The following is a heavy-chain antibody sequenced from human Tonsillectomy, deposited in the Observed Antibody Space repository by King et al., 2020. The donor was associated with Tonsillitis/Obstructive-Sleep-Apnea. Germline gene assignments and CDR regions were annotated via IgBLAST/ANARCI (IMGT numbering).Heavy chain of an antibody. CDR1: GGSVSGFY. V-gene: IGHV4-59*02. CDR3: ARVPYSTLPGGFSLDK. J-gene: IGHJ3*01. Sequence: VQLQESGPGLVKPAETLSLTCTVSGGSVSGFYWSWIRQTHGKGLEWIGYVYYSGTTDYNAALKSRVTISVDTSKNQVSLRLKSVTAADSALYYCARVPYSTLPGGFSLDKWGQGTVVTVSS. CDR2: VYYSGTT. D-gene: IGHD2/OR15-2a*01.